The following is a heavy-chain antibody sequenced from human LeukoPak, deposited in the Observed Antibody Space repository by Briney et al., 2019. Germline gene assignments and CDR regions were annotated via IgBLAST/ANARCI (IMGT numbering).Heavy chain of an antibody. J-gene: IGHJ4*02. Sequence: PGGSLRLSCAASGFTFSSYAMSWVRQAPGKGLEWVSAISGSGGSTYYADSVKGRFTISRDNSKNTLYLQMNSLRAEDTAVYYCGKDRGENGRNGYQGVVDWGQGTLVTVSS. CDR2: ISGSGGST. V-gene: IGHV3-23*01. D-gene: IGHD5-24*01. CDR1: GFTFSSYA. CDR3: GKDRGENGRNGYQGVVD.